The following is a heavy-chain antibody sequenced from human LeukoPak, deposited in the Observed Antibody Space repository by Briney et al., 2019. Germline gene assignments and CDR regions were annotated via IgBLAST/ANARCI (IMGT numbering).Heavy chain of an antibody. CDR3: AREVKSGYYIEYYYYYMDV. V-gene: IGHV4-4*07. Sequence: SETLSLTCTVSGGSISSYYWSWIRQPAGKGLEWIGRIYTSGSTNYNPSLKSRVTMSVDTSKNQFSLKLSSVTAADTAVYYCAREVKSGYYIEYYYYYMDVWGKGTTVTVSS. CDR1: GGSISSYY. CDR2: IYTSGST. J-gene: IGHJ6*03. D-gene: IGHD3-3*01.